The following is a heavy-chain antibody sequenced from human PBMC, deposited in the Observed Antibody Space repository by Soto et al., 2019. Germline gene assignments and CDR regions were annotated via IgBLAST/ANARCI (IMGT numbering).Heavy chain of an antibody. CDR1: SGSITTNYW. V-gene: IGHV4-4*02. CDR2: VYHSGST. Sequence: QVHLQVSGPGLVKPSGTLSLTCAVSSGSITTNYWLSWVRQPPGKGLEWIGDVYHSGSTDYRSSLRSRVTISVDESKNQFSLNLTSVTAADTAVYYCARRQVVPASLFDYWGQGTLVTVSS. J-gene: IGHJ4*02. D-gene: IGHD2-2*01. CDR3: ARRQVVPASLFDY.